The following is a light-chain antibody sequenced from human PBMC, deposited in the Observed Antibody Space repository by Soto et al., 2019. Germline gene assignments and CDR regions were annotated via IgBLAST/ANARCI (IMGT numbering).Light chain of an antibody. CDR1: QSVSSY. CDR2: DAS. J-gene: IGKJ1*01. Sequence: EIVLTQSPDTLSFSPGERATLSCGASQSVSSYLAWYQQKPGQAPRLLIYDASNRATGIPARFSGSGSGTDFTLTISSLEPEDFAVYDCQQRSNWPPAWALGQGTKVEIK. V-gene: IGKV3-11*01. CDR3: QQRSNWPPAWA.